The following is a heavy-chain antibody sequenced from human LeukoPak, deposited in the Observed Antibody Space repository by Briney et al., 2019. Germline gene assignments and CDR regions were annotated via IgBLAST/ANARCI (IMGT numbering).Heavy chain of an antibody. CDR3: ARGRVGYKTYFDY. J-gene: IGHJ4*02. CDR2: ISSSSSTI. D-gene: IGHD5-24*01. V-gene: IGHV3-48*01. CDR1: GFTFSSYS. Sequence: GSLRLSCAASGFTFSSYSMNWVHQAPGKGLEWVSYISSSSSTIYYADSVKGRFTISRDNAKNSLYLQMNSLRAEDTAVYYCARGRVGYKTYFDYWGQGTLVTVSS.